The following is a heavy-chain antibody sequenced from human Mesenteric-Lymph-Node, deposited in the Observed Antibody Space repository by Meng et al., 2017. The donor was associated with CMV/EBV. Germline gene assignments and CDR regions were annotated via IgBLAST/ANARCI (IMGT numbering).Heavy chain of an antibody. D-gene: IGHD6-13*01. CDR1: GGTFSSYT. CDR2: IIPILGIA. J-gene: IGHJ5*02. CDR3: AGGIAAAGSRWFDP. V-gene: IGHV1-69*02. Sequence: QFQLVQSGAEVKKPGSSVMVSCKASGGTFSSYTISWVRQAPGQGLEWMGRIIPILGIANYAQKFQGRVTITADKSTSTAYMELSSLRSEDTAVYYCAGGIAAAGSRWFDPWGQGTLVTVS.